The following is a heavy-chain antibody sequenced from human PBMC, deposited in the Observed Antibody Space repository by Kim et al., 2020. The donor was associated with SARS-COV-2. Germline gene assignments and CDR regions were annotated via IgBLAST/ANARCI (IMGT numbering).Heavy chain of an antibody. CDR2: IGSRNSYI. Sequence: GGSLRLSCAASGFTFSSYTMNWVRQAPGKGLEWVSSIGSRNSYIYYADSVRGRFTVSRDDAKNSLYLQMNSLRAEDMAVYYCARAGLSMSGDFWGQGILVTVSS. V-gene: IGHV3-21*01. J-gene: IGHJ4*02. CDR1: GFTFSSYT. CDR3: ARAGLSMSGDF.